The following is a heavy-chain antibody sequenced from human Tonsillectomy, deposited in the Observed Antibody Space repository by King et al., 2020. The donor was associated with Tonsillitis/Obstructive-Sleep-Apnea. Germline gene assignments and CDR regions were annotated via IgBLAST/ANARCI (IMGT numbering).Heavy chain of an antibody. D-gene: IGHD2-8*01. CDR3: ASHRKWTAGAYYYYDMDV. J-gene: IGHJ6*02. Sequence: QLVQSGAEVKKPGESLKISCKASGHSFTSYWIGWVRQMPGKGMEWMGIIYLGDSDTRYSPSFQGQVTISADKSISTAYLQWSSLKASDTAMYYCASHRKWTAGAYYYYDMDVWGQGTTVTVSS. CDR2: IYLGDSDT. CDR1: GHSFTSYW. V-gene: IGHV5-51*03.